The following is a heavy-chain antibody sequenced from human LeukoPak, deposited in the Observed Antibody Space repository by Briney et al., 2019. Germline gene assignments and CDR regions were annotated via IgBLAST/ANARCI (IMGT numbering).Heavy chain of an antibody. Sequence: GESLKISGKGSGYSFTSYWISWVRQMPGKGLEWMGRSDPSDSYTNYSSAFQGHVTISADKSISTAYLQWSSLKASDTAMYYCARHVVYCSGGSCASGRFDIWGQGTMVTVSS. CDR2: SDPSDSYT. D-gene: IGHD2-15*01. CDR1: GYSFTSYW. J-gene: IGHJ3*02. CDR3: ARHVVYCSGGSCASGRFDI. V-gene: IGHV5-10-1*01.